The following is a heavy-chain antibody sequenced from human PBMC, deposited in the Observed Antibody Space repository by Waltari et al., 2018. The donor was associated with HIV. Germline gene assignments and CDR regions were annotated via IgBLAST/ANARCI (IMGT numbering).Heavy chain of an antibody. CDR3: ARGSRGWFRNAFDY. Sequence: QVQLQQWGAGLLKPSETLSLNCVVYGGSFSGYYWSWIRRPPGKGLEWIGEIYHTGITNYNPSLKSRVTISVDTSKNQFSLKLTSVTAADTAVYYCARGSRGWFRNAFDYWGQGTLVTVSS. J-gene: IGHJ4*02. D-gene: IGHD6-19*01. CDR2: IYHTGIT. V-gene: IGHV4-34*01. CDR1: GGSFSGYY.